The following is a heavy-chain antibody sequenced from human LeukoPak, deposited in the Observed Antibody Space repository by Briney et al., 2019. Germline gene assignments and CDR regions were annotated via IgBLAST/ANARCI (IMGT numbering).Heavy chain of an antibody. CDR2: IRSKAYGGTT. CDR3: TRVLQQLEYYYYYYMDV. Sequence: GGSLRLSCTASGFTFGDYAMSWFRQAPGKGLEWVGFIRSKAYGGTTEYAASVKGRFTISSDDSKSIAYLQMNSLKTEDTAVYYCTRVLQQLEYYYYYYMDVWGKGTTVTISS. CDR1: GFTFGDYA. J-gene: IGHJ6*03. V-gene: IGHV3-49*03. D-gene: IGHD6-13*01.